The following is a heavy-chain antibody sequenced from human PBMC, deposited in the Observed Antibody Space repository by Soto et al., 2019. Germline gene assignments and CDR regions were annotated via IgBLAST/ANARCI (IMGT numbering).Heavy chain of an antibody. Sequence: EVQLVETGGGLIQPGGSLRLSCAASGFTVSGNYMSWVRQAPGKGLEWVSVIYNGGGTYYADSVKGRFTISRDNAKNTLYLQRNSLRAEDTAVYYCASTRGSSYGYGGQGTLVTVSS. V-gene: IGHV3-53*02. D-gene: IGHD2-2*01. J-gene: IGHJ4*02. CDR3: ASTRGSSYGY. CDR1: GFTVSGNY. CDR2: IYNGGGT.